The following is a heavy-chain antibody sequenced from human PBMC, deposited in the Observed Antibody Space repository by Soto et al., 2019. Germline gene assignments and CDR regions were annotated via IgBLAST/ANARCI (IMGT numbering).Heavy chain of an antibody. J-gene: IGHJ5*02. Sequence: GASVKVSCKASGYTFTSYGISWVRQAPGQGLEWMGWISAYNGNTNYAQKLQGRVTMTTDTSTSTAYMELRSLRSDDTAVYYCARDRRIWSGYSSSNWFDPWGQGTLVTVPS. CDR1: GYTFTSYG. V-gene: IGHV1-18*01. CDR2: ISAYNGNT. CDR3: ARDRRIWSGYSSSNWFDP. D-gene: IGHD3-3*01.